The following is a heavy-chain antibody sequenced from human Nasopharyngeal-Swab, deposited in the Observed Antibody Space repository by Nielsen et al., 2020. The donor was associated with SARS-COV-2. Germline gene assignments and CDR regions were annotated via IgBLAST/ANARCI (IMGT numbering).Heavy chain of an antibody. CDR3: ARQDRYGSGSYGMDV. Sequence: SCKASGYSSTTYWISWVRHMPGKGLEWMGIIYPGDSATRYSPSFQGQVTISADKSISTAYLHWSSLKASDTAMYYCARQDRYGSGSYGMDVWGQGTTVTVSS. V-gene: IGHV5-51*01. CDR1: GYSSTTYW. D-gene: IGHD3-10*01. CDR2: IYPGDSAT. J-gene: IGHJ6*02.